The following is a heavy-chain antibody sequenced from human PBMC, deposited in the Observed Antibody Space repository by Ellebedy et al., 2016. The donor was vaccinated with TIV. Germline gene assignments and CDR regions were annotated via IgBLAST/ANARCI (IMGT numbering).Heavy chain of an antibody. Sequence: GESLKISXAASGFTFSSYAMSWVRQAPGKGLEWVSVIYSGGSTYYADSVKGRFTISRDNSKNTLYLQMNSLRAEDTAVYYCARDMDNEVYYDSSGYPDYWGQGTLVTVSS. CDR1: GFTFSSYA. CDR2: IYSGGST. V-gene: IGHV3-66*02. D-gene: IGHD3-22*01. CDR3: ARDMDNEVYYDSSGYPDY. J-gene: IGHJ4*02.